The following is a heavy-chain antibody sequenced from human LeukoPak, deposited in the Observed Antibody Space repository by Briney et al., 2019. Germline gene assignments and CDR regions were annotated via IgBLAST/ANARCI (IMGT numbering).Heavy chain of an antibody. V-gene: IGHV3-48*03. CDR1: GFTFSSYA. D-gene: IGHD1-26*01. Sequence: RGSLRLSCAASGFTFSSYAMHWVRQAPGKGLEWVSYISSSASIIYYADSVKGRFTISRDNAKNSLYLQMNSLRAEDTAVYYCARAVGATVYFDYWGQGTLVTVSS. CDR3: ARAVGATVYFDY. J-gene: IGHJ4*02. CDR2: ISSSASII.